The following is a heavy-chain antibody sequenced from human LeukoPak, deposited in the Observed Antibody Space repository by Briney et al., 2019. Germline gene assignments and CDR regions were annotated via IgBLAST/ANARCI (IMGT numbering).Heavy chain of an antibody. V-gene: IGHV4-59*01. CDR3: ARSNSGSCFRGYFDY. CDR1: GGSISSYY. CDR2: IYYSGST. J-gene: IGHJ4*02. D-gene: IGHD1-26*01. Sequence: SETLSLTCTVSGGSISSYYWSWIRQPPGKGLEWIGYIYYSGSTNYNPSLKSRVTISVDTSKNQFSLKLSSVTAADTAVYYCARSNSGSCFRGYFDYWGQGTLVTVSS.